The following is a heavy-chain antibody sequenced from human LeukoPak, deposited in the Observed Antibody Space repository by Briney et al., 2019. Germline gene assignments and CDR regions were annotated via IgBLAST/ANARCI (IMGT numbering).Heavy chain of an antibody. J-gene: IGHJ3*01. D-gene: IGHD6-19*01. CDR3: AKLGYSSGWYDFQIDAFDF. V-gene: IGHV3-30*18. CDR1: GFTFSSYS. CDR2: ISYDGSNK. Sequence: GGSLRLSCAASGFTFSSYSMNWVRQAPGKGLEWVAVISYDGSNKFYADSVKGRFTISRDNSKNTLYLQMNSLRAEDTAVYYCAKLGYSSGWYDFQIDAFDFWGQGTMVTVSS.